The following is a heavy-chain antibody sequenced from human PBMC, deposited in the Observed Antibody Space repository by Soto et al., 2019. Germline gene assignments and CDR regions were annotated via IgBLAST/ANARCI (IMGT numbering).Heavy chain of an antibody. Sequence: AASVKVSCKASGYTFTGYYMHWVRQAPGQGLEWMGWINPNSGGTNYAQKFQGWVTMTRDTSISTAYMELSRLRSDDTAVYYCARLNGSGSYWGAFDIWGQGTMVTVSS. V-gene: IGHV1-2*04. J-gene: IGHJ3*02. D-gene: IGHD3-10*01. CDR1: GYTFTGYY. CDR3: ARLNGSGSYWGAFDI. CDR2: INPNSGGT.